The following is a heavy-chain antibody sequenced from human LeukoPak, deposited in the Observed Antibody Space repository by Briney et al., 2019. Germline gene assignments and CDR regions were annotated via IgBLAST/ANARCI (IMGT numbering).Heavy chain of an antibody. CDR1: GGPISSGSYY. D-gene: IGHD2-8*02. Sequence: PSQTLSLTCTVSGGPISSGSYYWSWIRQPAGKGLEWIGRIYTSGSTNYNPSLKSRVTISVDTSKNQFSLKLSSVTAADTAVYYCARAALGLWSTGRKSSYYYYGMDVWGQGTTVTVSS. V-gene: IGHV4-61*02. J-gene: IGHJ6*02. CDR2: IYTSGST. CDR3: ARAALGLWSTGRKSSYYYYGMDV.